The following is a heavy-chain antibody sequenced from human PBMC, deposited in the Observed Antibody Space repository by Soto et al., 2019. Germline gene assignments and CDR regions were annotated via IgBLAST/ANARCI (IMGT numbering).Heavy chain of an antibody. Sequence: NPSETLSLTCTVSGGSISSYYWSWIRQPPGKGLEWIGYIYYSGSTNYNPSLKSRVTISVDTSKNQFSLKLSSVTAADTAVYYCARHTTQGWEVVAATSAFDIWGQGTMVTVSS. CDR1: GGSISSYY. V-gene: IGHV4-59*08. J-gene: IGHJ3*02. CDR3: ARHTTQGWEVVAATSAFDI. CDR2: IYYSGST. D-gene: IGHD2-15*01.